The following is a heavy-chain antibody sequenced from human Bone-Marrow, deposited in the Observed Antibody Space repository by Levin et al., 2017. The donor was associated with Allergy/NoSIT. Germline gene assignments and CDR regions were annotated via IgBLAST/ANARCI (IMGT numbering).Heavy chain of an antibody. CDR2: FDPEDGET. V-gene: IGHV1-24*01. CDR1: GYTLTELS. D-gene: IGHD3-9*01. CDR3: ATAYDILTGYYEDYYGMDV. Sequence: ASVKVSCKVSGYTLTELSMHWVRQAPGKGLEWMGGFDPEDGETIYAQKFQGRVTMTEDTSTDTAYMELSSLRSEDTAVYYCATAYDILTGYYEDYYGMDVWGQGTTVTVSS. J-gene: IGHJ6*02.